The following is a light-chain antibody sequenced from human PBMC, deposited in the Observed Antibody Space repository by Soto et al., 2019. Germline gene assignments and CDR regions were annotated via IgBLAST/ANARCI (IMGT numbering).Light chain of an antibody. CDR2: RSA. CDR1: SSNIGGNY. Sequence: QAVVTQPPSASGTPGQRVTISCSGSSSNIGGNYAYWYQQLPGTAPKLLIYRSAQRPSGVPDRFSGSKSGTSASLAISGLQSEDEADYYCAAWDDSLRGRVFGGGTTLTVL. J-gene: IGLJ3*02. CDR3: AAWDDSLRGRV. V-gene: IGLV1-47*01.